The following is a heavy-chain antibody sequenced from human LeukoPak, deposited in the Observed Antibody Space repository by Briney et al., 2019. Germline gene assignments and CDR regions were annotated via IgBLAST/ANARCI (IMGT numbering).Heavy chain of an antibody. D-gene: IGHD2-15*01. CDR3: ARAVVVVAALDY. CDR2: INAGNGNT. V-gene: IGHV1-3*01. Sequence: ASVKVSCKASGYTFTSYAMHWVRQVTGQRLEWMGWINAGNGNTKYSQKFQGRVTITRDTSASTAYMELSSLRSEDTAVYYCARAVVVVAALDYWGQGTLVTVSS. J-gene: IGHJ4*02. CDR1: GYTFTSYA.